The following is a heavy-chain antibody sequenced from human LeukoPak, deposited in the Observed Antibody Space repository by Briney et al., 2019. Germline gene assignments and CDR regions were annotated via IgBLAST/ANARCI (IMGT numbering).Heavy chain of an antibody. J-gene: IGHJ3*02. CDR3: AKAAGYSSSSNAFDI. Sequence: GGSLRLSCAASGLTFDDYAMHWVRQAPGKGLEWVSGISWNGGSIAYADSVKGRFTISRDNAKNSLYLQMNSLRAEDMAFYYCAKAAGYSSSSNAFDIWGHGTMVTVSS. V-gene: IGHV3-9*03. CDR2: ISWNGGSI. CDR1: GLTFDDYA. D-gene: IGHD6-6*01.